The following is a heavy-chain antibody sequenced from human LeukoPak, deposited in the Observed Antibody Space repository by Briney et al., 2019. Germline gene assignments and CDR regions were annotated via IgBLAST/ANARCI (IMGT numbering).Heavy chain of an antibody. J-gene: IGHJ4*02. CDR2: INTDGSST. V-gene: IGHV3-74*01. Sequence: PGGSLRLSCAASGFTFSTYAMSWVRQAPGKGLVWVSRINTDGSSTSYADSVKGRFTISRDNAKNTLYLQMNSLGGEDTAVYYCARDRYSSGWYDYWGQGTLVTVSS. CDR1: GFTFSTYA. D-gene: IGHD6-19*01. CDR3: ARDRYSSGWYDY.